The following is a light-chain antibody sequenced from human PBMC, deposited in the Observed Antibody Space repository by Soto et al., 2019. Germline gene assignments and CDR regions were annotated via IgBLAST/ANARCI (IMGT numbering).Light chain of an antibody. J-gene: IGLJ7*01. CDR3: SCLSTTSTPIV. V-gene: IGLV2-14*01. Sequence: QSALSQPASMSGSPGQSITIPCTGASSDIGLYNYVSWYQHHLGKAPKLLISEVSIRPSGLSDRFSASKAGNTASLTISGLQPEDEAFYYCSCLSTTSTPIVFGTGTQLTVL. CDR1: SSDIGLYNY. CDR2: EVS.